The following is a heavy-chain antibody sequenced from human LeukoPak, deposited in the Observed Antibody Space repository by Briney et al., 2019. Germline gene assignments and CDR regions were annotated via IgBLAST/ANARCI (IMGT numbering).Heavy chain of an antibody. CDR3: ARSSSILTIPTFDY. CDR1: GGSISNYY. V-gene: IGHV4-59*01. CDR2: IYYSGST. J-gene: IGHJ4*02. D-gene: IGHD5-24*01. Sequence: PSETLSLTCSVSGGSISNYYGSCIRQPPGKGLEWIGYIYYSGSTKYNTSLKSRVTISVQTSSNQFSLKLSSVTAADTAVYYCARSSSILTIPTFDYWGRGTLVTVSS.